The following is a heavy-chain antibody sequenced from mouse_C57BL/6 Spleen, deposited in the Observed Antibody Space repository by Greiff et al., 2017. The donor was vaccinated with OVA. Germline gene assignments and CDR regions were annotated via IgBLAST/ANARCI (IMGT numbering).Heavy chain of an antibody. Sequence: QVQLQQSGPELVKPGASVKISCKASGYAFSSSWMNWVKQRPGKGLEWIGRIYPGDGDTNYNGKFKGKATLTADKSSSTAYMQLSSRTSEDSAVYFCATEYYDGYFDVWGQGTTLTVSS. CDR3: ATEYYDGYFDV. D-gene: IGHD1-1*01. CDR1: GYAFSSSW. J-gene: IGHJ2*01. V-gene: IGHV1-82*01. CDR2: IYPGDGDT.